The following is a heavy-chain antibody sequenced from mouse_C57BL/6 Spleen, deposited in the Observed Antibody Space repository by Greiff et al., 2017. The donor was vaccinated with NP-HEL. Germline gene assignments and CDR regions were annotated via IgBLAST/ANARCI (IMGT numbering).Heavy chain of an antibody. J-gene: IGHJ3*01. CDR2: ILPGSGST. D-gene: IGHD1-1*01. CDR3: ARMGDPNYYGSSPAWFAY. Sequence: VQLQQSGAELMKPGASVKLSCKATGYTFTGYWIEWVKQRPGHGLEWIGEILPGSGSTNYNEKFKGKATFTADTSSKTAYMQLSSLTTEDSAIYYCARMGDPNYYGSSPAWFAYWGQGTLVTVSA. CDR1: GYTFTGYW. V-gene: IGHV1-9*01.